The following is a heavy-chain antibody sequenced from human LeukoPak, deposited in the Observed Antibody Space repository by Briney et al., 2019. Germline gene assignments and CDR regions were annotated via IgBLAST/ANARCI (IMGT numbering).Heavy chain of an antibody. D-gene: IGHD3-10*01. V-gene: IGHV3-48*04. CDR1: GFTFSSYS. CDR3: AYQRGGGSGSQPYYYYYGMDV. Sequence: AGGSLRLSCAASGFTFSSYSMNWVRQAPGKGLEWVSYISSSSSTIYYADSVKGRFTISRDNAKNSLYLQMNSLRAEDTAVYYCAYQRGGGSGSQPYYYYYGMDVWGQGTTVTVSS. CDR2: ISSSSSTI. J-gene: IGHJ6*02.